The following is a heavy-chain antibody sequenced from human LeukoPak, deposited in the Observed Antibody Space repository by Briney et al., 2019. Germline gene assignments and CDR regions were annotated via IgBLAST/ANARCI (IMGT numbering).Heavy chain of an antibody. CDR3: ASGQLVLFDY. V-gene: IGHV4-34*01. J-gene: IGHJ4*02. CDR1: GGSFSGYY. Sequence: TSETLSLTCAVYGGSFSGYYWSWIRQPPGKGLEWIGEINHSGSTNYNPSLKSRVTISVDTSKNQFSLKLSSVTAADTAVYYCASGQLVLFDYWGQGTLVTVSS. CDR2: INHSGST. D-gene: IGHD6-6*01.